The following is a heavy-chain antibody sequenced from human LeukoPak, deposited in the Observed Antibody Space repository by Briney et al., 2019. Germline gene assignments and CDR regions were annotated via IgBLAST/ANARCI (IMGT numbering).Heavy chain of an antibody. CDR1: GASISSTTYY. CDR3: ARGLGPLAFDI. V-gene: IGHV4-61*05. J-gene: IGHJ3*02. Sequence: SETLSLTCTVSGASISSTTYYWGWIRQPPGRGLEWIGYIYYSGSTNYNPSLKSRVTISVDTSKNQFSLKLSSVTAADTAVYYCARGLGPLAFDIWGQGTMVTVSS. CDR2: IYYSGST.